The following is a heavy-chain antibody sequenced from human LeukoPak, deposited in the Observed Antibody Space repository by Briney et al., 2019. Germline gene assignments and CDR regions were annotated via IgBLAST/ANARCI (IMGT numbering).Heavy chain of an antibody. Sequence: GGSLRLSCAASGFTFSNYWMSWVRQAPGKGLEWVASMKEDGNEKYYVDSVEGRFTISSDNAKNSLYLQMNSLRAEGTAMYYCARDRSGDGRKGRFDYWGRGALVTLSS. CDR2: MKEDGNEK. D-gene: IGHD6-25*01. CDR3: ARDRSGDGRKGRFDY. CDR1: GFTFSNYW. J-gene: IGHJ4*02. V-gene: IGHV3-7*03.